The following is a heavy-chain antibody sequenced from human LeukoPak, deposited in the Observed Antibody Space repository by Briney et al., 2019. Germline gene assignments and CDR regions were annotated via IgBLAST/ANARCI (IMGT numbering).Heavy chain of an antibody. Sequence: ASVKLSCKASGYTFTSYDINWVRQATGQGLEWMGWMNPNSGNIGYAQKFQGRVTITRNTSISTAYMELSSLRSEDTAVYYCARRITQYYYDSSGYYYVNYYYMDVWGKGTTVTVSS. CDR2: MNPNSGNI. CDR1: GYTFTSYD. V-gene: IGHV1-8*03. CDR3: ARRITQYYYDSSGYYYVNYYYMDV. D-gene: IGHD3-22*01. J-gene: IGHJ6*03.